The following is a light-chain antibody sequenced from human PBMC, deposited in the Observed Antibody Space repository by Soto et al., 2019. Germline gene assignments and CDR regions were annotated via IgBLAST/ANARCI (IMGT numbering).Light chain of an antibody. Sequence: EIVFTQSPSTLSVSPGEGATLSCRASQSVGSNLAWYQQRPGQAPRLLIYGASTRATAIPGRFSASGSGTEFTLTISSLQSEDFAVYFCQQYNNWPPLTFGGGTKVDIK. CDR1: QSVGSN. V-gene: IGKV3-15*01. CDR2: GAS. J-gene: IGKJ4*01. CDR3: QQYNNWPPLT.